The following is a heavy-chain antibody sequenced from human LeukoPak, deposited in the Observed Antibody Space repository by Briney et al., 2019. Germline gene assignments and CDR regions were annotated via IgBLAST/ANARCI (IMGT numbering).Heavy chain of an antibody. CDR2: INHSGST. J-gene: IGHJ5*02. Sequence: SETLSLTCAVYGVSFSGYYWSWIRQPPGKGLEWIGEINHSGSTNYNPSLKSRVTISVDTSKNQFSLKLSSVTAADTAVYYCARGKWIAARLLDPWGQGTLVTVSS. V-gene: IGHV4-34*01. CDR1: GVSFSGYY. CDR3: ARGKWIAARLLDP. D-gene: IGHD6-6*01.